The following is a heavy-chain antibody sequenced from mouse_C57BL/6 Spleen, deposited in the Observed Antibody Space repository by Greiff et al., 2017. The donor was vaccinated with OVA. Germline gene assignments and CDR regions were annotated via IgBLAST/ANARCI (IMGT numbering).Heavy chain of an antibody. V-gene: IGHV2-2*01. Sequence: VKLVESGPGLVQPSQSLSITCTVSGFSLTSYGVHWVRQSPGKGLEWLGVIWSGGSTDSNAAFISRLSISKDNSKSQVFFKMNSLQADDTAIYYCARGRGFDYWGQGTTLTVSS. D-gene: IGHD3-3*01. CDR2: IWSGGST. CDR1: GFSLTSYG. CDR3: ARGRGFDY. J-gene: IGHJ2*01.